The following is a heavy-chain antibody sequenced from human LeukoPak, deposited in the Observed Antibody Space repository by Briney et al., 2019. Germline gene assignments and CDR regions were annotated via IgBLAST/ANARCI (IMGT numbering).Heavy chain of an antibody. D-gene: IGHD2-2*01. Sequence: PGGSLRLSCAASGFTFSSYAMSWDRQAPGKGLEWVSAISGSGGSTYYADSVKGRFTISRDNSKNTLYLQMNSLRAEGTAVYYCASRPYCSSTSCYAGYYYYYMDVWGKGTTVTVSS. CDR1: GFTFSSYA. V-gene: IGHV3-23*01. CDR2: ISGSGGST. CDR3: ASRPYCSSTSCYAGYYYYYMDV. J-gene: IGHJ6*03.